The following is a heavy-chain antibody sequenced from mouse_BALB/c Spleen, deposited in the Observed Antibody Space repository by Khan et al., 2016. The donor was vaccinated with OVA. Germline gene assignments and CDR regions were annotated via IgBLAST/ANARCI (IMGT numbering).Heavy chain of an antibody. CDR2: IDPPNDDS. CDR3: ATLYGNAVAY. D-gene: IGHD2-1*01. Sequence: VQLQQSGAEVVKPGASVKLSCSASDFNIRDTYIHWVKQRPEQGLEWIGRIDPPNDDSKYGPKFQDKATLTADTSSNTASLQLSSLTSEDTAVYYCATLYGNAVAYWGQGTLVAVSA. J-gene: IGHJ3*01. V-gene: IGHV14-3*02. CDR1: DFNIRDTY.